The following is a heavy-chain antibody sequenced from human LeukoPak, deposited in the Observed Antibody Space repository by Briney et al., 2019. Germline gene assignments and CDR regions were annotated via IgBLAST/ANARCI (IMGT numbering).Heavy chain of an antibody. CDR3: AGSPGSRRGSGYYVDY. CDR1: GGSISSYY. CDR2: IYYSGST. Sequence: SETLSLTCTVSGGSISSYYWSWIRQPPGKGLEWIGYIYYSGSTNYNPSLKSRVTMSVDTSKNQFSLKLSSVTAADTAVYYCAGSPGSRRGSGYYVDYWGQGTLVTVSS. V-gene: IGHV4-59*12. D-gene: IGHD3-3*01. J-gene: IGHJ4*02.